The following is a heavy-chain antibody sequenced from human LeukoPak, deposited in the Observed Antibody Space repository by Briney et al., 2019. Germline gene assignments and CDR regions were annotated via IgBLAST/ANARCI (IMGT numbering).Heavy chain of an antibody. J-gene: IGHJ5*02. V-gene: IGHV1-18*01. D-gene: IGHD6-13*01. CDR3: ARGAAAGSARGFDP. CDR1: GYTFTSYA. Sequence: ASVKVSCKASGYTFTSYAMHWVRQAPGQRLEWMGWISAYNGNTNYAQKLQGRVTMTTDTSTSTAYMDLRSLRSDDTAVYYCARGAAAGSARGFDPWGQGTLVTVSS. CDR2: ISAYNGNT.